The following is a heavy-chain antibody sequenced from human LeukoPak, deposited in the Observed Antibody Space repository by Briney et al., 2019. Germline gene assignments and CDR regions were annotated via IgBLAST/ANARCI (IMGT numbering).Heavy chain of an antibody. V-gene: IGHV1-2*02. CDR1: GYTFTGYY. CDR2: NNPNSGGT. CDR3: ARDDSSGYYAFDI. J-gene: IGHJ3*02. Sequence: ASVKVSCKASGYTFTGYYMHWVRQAPGQGLEWMGWNNPNSGGTNYAQKFQGRVTMTRDTSISTAYMELSRLRSDDTAVYYCARDDSSGYYAFDIWGQGTMVTVSS. D-gene: IGHD3-22*01.